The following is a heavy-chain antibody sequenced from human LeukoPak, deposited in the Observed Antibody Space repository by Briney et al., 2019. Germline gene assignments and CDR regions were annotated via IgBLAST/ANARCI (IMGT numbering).Heavy chain of an antibody. V-gene: IGHV3-7*01. J-gene: IGHJ5*02. CDR1: GFTFSSYE. Sequence: GGSLRLSCAASGFTFSSYEMNWVRQAPGKGLEWVANIKQDGSEKYYVDSVKGRFTISRDNAKNSLYLQMNSLRAEDTAVYYCARDRGYSYGSGSWFDPWGQGTLVTVSS. D-gene: IGHD5-18*01. CDR3: ARDRGYSYGSGSWFDP. CDR2: IKQDGSEK.